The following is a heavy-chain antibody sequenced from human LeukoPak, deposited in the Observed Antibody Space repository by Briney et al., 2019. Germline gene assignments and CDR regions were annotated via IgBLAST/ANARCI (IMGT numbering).Heavy chain of an antibody. J-gene: IGHJ5*02. D-gene: IGHD6-13*01. CDR3: AKDGYSSCCYYWFDP. CDR2: ISGSGGST. Sequence: AGGSLRLSCAASGFTFSSYAMSWVRQAPGKGLEWVSAISGSGGSTYYADSVKGRFTTSRDNSKNTLYLQMNSLRAEDTAVYYCAKDGYSSCCYYWFDPWGQGTLVTVSS. CDR1: GFTFSSYA. V-gene: IGHV3-23*01.